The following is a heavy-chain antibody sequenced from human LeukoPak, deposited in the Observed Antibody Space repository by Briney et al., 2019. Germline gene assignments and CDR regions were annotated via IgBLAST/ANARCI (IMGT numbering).Heavy chain of an antibody. CDR3: ARGIVVVPAAMAYFDY. J-gene: IGHJ4*02. CDR1: GFNFNKYD. CDR2: ITGRSDKT. Sequence: GGSLRLSCAASGFNFNKYDMTWARQAPGKGLEWVSTITGRSDKTYYTDSVKGRFTISRDNAKNSLYLQMNSLRAEDTAVYYCARGIVVVPAAMAYFDYWGQGTLVTVSS. V-gene: IGHV3-21*01. D-gene: IGHD2-2*01.